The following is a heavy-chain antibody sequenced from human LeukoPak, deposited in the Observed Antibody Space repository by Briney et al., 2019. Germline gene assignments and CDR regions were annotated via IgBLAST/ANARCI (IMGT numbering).Heavy chain of an antibody. V-gene: IGHV4-39*07. CDR3: ARDRIYYDSSGSIMQDAFDI. J-gene: IGHJ3*02. Sequence: SETLSLTCTVSGGSISSSSYYWGWIRQPPGKGLEWIGSIYYSGSTYYNPSLKSRVTISVDTSKNQFSLKLSSVTAADTAVYYCARDRIYYDSSGSIMQDAFDIWGQGTMVTVSS. CDR2: IYYSGST. CDR1: GGSISSSSYY. D-gene: IGHD3-22*01.